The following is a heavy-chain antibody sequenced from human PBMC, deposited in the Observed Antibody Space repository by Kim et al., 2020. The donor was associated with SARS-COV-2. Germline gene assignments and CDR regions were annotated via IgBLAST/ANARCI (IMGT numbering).Heavy chain of an antibody. V-gene: IGHV3-66*01. J-gene: IGHJ4*02. D-gene: IGHD3-10*01. Sequence: GGSLRLSCAASGFTVTSNDMNWVRQAPGKGLEWVSVVYSGGSTSYADSVKGRFTISRDNSKNTLFLQMNSLRAEDTAVYYCARGGLSNYFDYWGQGTLVTVSS. CDR2: VYSGGST. CDR1: GFTVTSND. CDR3: ARGGLSNYFDY.